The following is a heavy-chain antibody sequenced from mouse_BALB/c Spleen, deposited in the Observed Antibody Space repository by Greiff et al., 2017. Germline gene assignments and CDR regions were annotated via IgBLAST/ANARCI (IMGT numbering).Heavy chain of an antibody. D-gene: IGHD2-4*01. CDR1: GFSLTSYG. CDR2: IWSGGST. Sequence: QVQLQQSGPGLVQPSQSLSITCTVSGFSLTSYGVHWVRQSPGKGLEWLGVIWSGGSTDYNAAFISRLSISKDNSKSQVFFKMNSLQANDTAIYYCARNEGLRHAMDYWGQGTSVTVSS. V-gene: IGHV2-2*02. J-gene: IGHJ4*01. CDR3: ARNEGLRHAMDY.